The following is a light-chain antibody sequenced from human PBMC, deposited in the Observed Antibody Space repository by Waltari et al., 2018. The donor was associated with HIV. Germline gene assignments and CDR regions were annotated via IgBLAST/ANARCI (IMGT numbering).Light chain of an antibody. CDR1: SSNIGSNY. V-gene: IGLV1-47*01. CDR3: NSRDSSGHWF. J-gene: IGLJ3*02. Sequence: QSVLTQPPSASGTPGQRVTISCSGSSSNIGSNYVYWYQQLPGTAPKLLIYRNNQRPSGVPDRLSGSKSGTSASLAISGLRSEDEADYYCNSRDSSGHWFFGGGTKVTVL. CDR2: RNN.